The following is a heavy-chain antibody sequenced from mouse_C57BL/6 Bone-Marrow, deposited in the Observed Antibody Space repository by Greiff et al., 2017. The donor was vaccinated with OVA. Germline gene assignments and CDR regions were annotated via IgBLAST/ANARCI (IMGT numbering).Heavy chain of an antibody. CDR1: GYSFTGYY. CDR3: ARWEGWSLLDY. Sequence: EVKVVESGPELVKPGASVKISCKASGYSFTGYYMHWVKQSHGNILDWIGYIYPYNGVSSYNQKFKGKATLTVDKSSSTAYMELRSLTSEDSAVYYCARWEGWSLLDYWGQGTTLTVSS. J-gene: IGHJ2*01. D-gene: IGHD2-3*01. V-gene: IGHV1-31*01. CDR2: IYPYNGVS.